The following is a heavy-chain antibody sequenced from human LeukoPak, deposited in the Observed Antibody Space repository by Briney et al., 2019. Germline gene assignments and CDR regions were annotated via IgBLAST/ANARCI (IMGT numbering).Heavy chain of an antibody. CDR2: ISSSGSTI. Sequence: GGSLRLSCAASGFTFSSYEMNWVRQAPGKGLEWVSYISSSGSTIYYADSVKGRFTISRDNAKNSLYLQMNSLRAEGTAVYYCAREGCSSTSCYRVPYYYYYYGMDVWGQGTTVTVSS. J-gene: IGHJ6*02. V-gene: IGHV3-48*03. CDR3: AREGCSSTSCYRVPYYYYYYGMDV. D-gene: IGHD2-2*01. CDR1: GFTFSSYE.